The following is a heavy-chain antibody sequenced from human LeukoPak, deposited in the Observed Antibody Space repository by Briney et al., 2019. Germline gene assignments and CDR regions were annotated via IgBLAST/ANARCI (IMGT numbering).Heavy chain of an antibody. CDR1: GFTFDDYA. CDR3: AKAGGSGSYGYYYYYMDV. Sequence: GGSLRLSCAASGFTFDDYAMHWVRQAPGKGLEWVSLISWGGGSTYYADSVRGRFTISRDNSKNSLYLQMNSLRAEDTALYYCAKAGGSGSYGYYYYYMDVWGKGTTVTVS. J-gene: IGHJ6*03. D-gene: IGHD3-10*01. CDR2: ISWGGGST. V-gene: IGHV3-43D*03.